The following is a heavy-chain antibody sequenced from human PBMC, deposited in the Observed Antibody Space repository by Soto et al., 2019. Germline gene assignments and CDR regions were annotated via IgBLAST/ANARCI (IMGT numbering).Heavy chain of an antibody. CDR1: GYTFTSYD. CDR3: ARSWVAALGGGMDV. D-gene: IGHD6-6*01. V-gene: IGHV1-8*01. CDR2: MNPNSGNT. J-gene: IGHJ6*03. Sequence: QVQLVQSGAEVKKPGASVKVSCKASGYTFTSYDINWVRQATGQGLEWMGWMNPNSGNTGYAQKFQGRVIMTRNTSISTAYMELSSLRSEDTAVYYCARSWVAALGGGMDVWGKGTTVTVSS.